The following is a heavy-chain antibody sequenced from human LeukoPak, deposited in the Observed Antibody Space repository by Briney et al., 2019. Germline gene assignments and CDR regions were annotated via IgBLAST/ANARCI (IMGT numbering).Heavy chain of an antibody. V-gene: IGHV3-74*01. D-gene: IGHD5-18*01. Sequence: GGSLRLSCAASGITFSSYWMYWVRQAPGKGLVLVSGISGDGRSTRYADSVKGRFTISRDNAKNSLYLQMNSLGAEDTAVYYCARGQYNYGYIYDYWGQGTLVTVSS. CDR3: ARGQYNYGYIYDY. CDR1: GITFSSYW. J-gene: IGHJ4*02. CDR2: ISGDGRST.